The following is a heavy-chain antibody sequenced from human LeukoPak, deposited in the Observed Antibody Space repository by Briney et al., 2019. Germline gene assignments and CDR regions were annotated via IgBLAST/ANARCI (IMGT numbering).Heavy chain of an antibody. CDR3: ARGGYSYEPGGY. D-gene: IGHD5-18*01. CDR1: GYTFTSYY. V-gene: IGHV1-2*02. Sequence: ASVKVSCKASGYTFTSYYIHWVRQAPGQGLEWMGWINPNSGGTNYAQKFQGRVTMTRDTSISTAYMELSRLRSDDTAVYYCARGGYSYEPGGYWGQGTLVTVSS. CDR2: INPNSGGT. J-gene: IGHJ4*02.